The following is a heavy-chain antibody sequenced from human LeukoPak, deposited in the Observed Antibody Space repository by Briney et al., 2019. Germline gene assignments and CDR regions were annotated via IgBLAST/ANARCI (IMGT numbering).Heavy chain of an antibody. CDR2: IYYSGST. J-gene: IGHJ4*02. V-gene: IGHV4-59*01. D-gene: IGHD5-18*01. CDR3: ARDRWLGY. CDR1: GGSISSYY. Sequence: PSETLSLTCTVSGGSISSYYWSWVRQPPGKGLEWIGYIYYSGSTNYNPSLQSRVTISVDTSKNQFSLKVSSVTAADTAVYYCARDRWLGYWGQGTLVTVSS.